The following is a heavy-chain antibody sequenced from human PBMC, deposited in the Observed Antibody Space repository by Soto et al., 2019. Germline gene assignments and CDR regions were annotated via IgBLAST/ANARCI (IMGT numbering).Heavy chain of an antibody. D-gene: IGHD2-8*01. J-gene: IGHJ6*02. CDR1: GFIFSSYW. CDR2: LHSDGSTT. V-gene: IGHV3-74*01. Sequence: EVQLVESGGGLVQPGGSLRLSCAASGFIFSSYWTYWVRQFPGKGLVWVSRLHSDGSTTSYADSVKGRFTISRDNATNTLYLHMNSLRAEDTAVYYCARQRPSTRRGGYYYSYGMDVWGQGTTVTVSS. CDR3: ARQRPSTRRGGYYYSYGMDV.